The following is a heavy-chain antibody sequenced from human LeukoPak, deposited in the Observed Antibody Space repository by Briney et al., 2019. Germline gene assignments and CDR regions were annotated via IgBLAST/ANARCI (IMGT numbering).Heavy chain of an antibody. CDR3: AKDFRIGYSAHFDY. J-gene: IGHJ4*02. CDR1: GFTFRSHA. V-gene: IGHV3-23*01. D-gene: IGHD2-21*01. CDR2: IYENGGTT. Sequence: GGSLRLSCVGSGFTFRSHAMSWVRQAPEKGLEFVSGIYENGGTTYYADSVKGRFSISKDNSKNTLYLQMDSLRGEDTAVYYCAKDFRIGYSAHFDYWGQGALVTVSS.